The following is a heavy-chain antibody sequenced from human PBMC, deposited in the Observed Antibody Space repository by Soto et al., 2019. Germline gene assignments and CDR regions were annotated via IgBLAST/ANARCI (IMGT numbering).Heavy chain of an antibody. CDR1: GGSINSGNCY. Sequence: SETLSLTCTVSGGSINSGNCYWGWIRQTPGKGLEWIGTIYFSGSTYYNPSLKSRVTISLDMSKNQFSLKLTSVTATDTAVYYCARRKRFCSGDSCYPNWFDPWGRGTLVTVSS. CDR2: IYFSGST. CDR3: ARRKRFCSGDSCYPNWFDP. J-gene: IGHJ5*02. V-gene: IGHV4-39*01. D-gene: IGHD2-15*01.